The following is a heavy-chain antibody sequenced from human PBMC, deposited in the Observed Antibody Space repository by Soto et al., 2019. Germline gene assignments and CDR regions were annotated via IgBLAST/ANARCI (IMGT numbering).Heavy chain of an antibody. CDR1: GYSFTSYW. D-gene: IGHD4-4*01. J-gene: IGHJ6*02. V-gene: IGHV5-10-1*01. CDR2: IDPSDSYT. CDR3: ARQTTVTTHYYYGMDV. Sequence: GESLKISCKGSGYSFTSYWISWVRQMPGKGLEWMGRIDPSDSYTNYSPSFQGHVTISADKSISTAYLQWSSLKASDTAMYYCARQTTVTTHYYYGMDVWGQGTTVTVSS.